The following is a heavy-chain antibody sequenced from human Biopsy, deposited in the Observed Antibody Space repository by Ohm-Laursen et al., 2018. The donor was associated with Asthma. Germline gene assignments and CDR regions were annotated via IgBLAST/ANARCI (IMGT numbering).Heavy chain of an antibody. V-gene: IGHV1-69*13. CDR1: GGTFNTYV. J-gene: IGHJ4*02. CDR3: ARKAGSCISRTCYSLDF. D-gene: IGHD2-2*01. Sequence: SVRVSCKSLGGTFNTYVIGWVRQAPGQGLEWMGGINSVFGTTTYPQKFQDRVTITADDSTSTVYMELGSLRSEDTAVYYCARKAGSCISRTCYSLDFWGQGTLVTVSS. CDR2: INSVFGTT.